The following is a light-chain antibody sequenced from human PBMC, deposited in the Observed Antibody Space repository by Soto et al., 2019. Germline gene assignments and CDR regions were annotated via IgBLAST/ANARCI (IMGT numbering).Light chain of an antibody. V-gene: IGKV3-11*01. Sequence: EIVLTQSPATLTLAPGERATLSCRASQSVDSYLAWYQQKPGQAPRLLLYDASNRATGIPARFSGSGSGTDFTLTISSLEPDDFAVYYCQQRSNWPLYTFGQGTRLEIK. CDR2: DAS. CDR3: QQRSNWPLYT. CDR1: QSVDSY. J-gene: IGKJ2*01.